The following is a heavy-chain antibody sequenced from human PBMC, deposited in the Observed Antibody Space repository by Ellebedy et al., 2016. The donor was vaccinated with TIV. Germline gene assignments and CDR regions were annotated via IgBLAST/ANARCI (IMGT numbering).Heavy chain of an antibody. CDR1: GGSFSGYY. V-gene: IGHV4-34*01. CDR3: ARDRARQSIAARGYYMDV. D-gene: IGHD6-6*01. CDR2: INHSGST. Sequence: SETLSLXXAVYGGSFSGYYWSWIRQPPGKGLEWIGEINHSGSTNYNPSLKSRVTISVDTSKNQFSLKLSSVTAADTAVYYCARDRARQSIAARGYYMDVWGKGTTVTVSS. J-gene: IGHJ6*03.